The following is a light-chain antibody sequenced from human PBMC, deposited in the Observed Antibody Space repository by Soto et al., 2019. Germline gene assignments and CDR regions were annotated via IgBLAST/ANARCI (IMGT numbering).Light chain of an antibody. Sequence: EIVMTQSPATLSVSPGERATLSCRAGQSVSSGLAWYQQKPGQTPRHLIYAASTRATGIPARFSGSGSGTEFTLTISSLQSEDFAVYYCQQYNNWPLTFGGGTKVEIK. V-gene: IGKV3-15*01. CDR3: QQYNNWPLT. CDR2: AAS. CDR1: QSVSSG. J-gene: IGKJ4*01.